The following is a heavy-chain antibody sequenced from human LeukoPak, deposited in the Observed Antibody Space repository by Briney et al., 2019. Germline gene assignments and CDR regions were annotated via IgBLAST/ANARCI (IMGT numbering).Heavy chain of an antibody. CDR3: ASLTFGGVDY. J-gene: IGHJ4*02. CDR1: GYTFTGYY. Sequence: ASVKVSCKASGYTFTGYYMHWVRQAPGQGLEWMGRINPNSGGTKYSQKFQGRVTITRDTSASTAYMELSSLRSEDTAVYYCASLTFGGVDYWGQGTLVTVSS. CDR2: INPNSGGT. D-gene: IGHD3-16*01. V-gene: IGHV1-2*06.